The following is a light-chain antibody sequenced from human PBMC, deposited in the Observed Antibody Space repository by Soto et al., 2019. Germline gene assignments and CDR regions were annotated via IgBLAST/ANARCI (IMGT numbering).Light chain of an antibody. CDR2: DTS. CDR3: QQYSNWPPFT. Sequence: EIVFTQSPGTLSFSPGERGTLSFGAIQSVSSSYLAWYQQKPGQAPRLLIYDTSTRATGIPARFSGSGSGTEFTLTISSLQSADSAVYYCQQYSNWPPFTFGQGTRLEIK. V-gene: IGKV3-15*01. J-gene: IGKJ5*01. CDR1: QSVSSSY.